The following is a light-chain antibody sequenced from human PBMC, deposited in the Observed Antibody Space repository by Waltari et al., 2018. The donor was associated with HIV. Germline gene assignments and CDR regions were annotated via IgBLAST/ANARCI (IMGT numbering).Light chain of an antibody. CDR3: QHLNSYPLT. CDR1: QGISSY. Sequence: DIQLTQSPFFLSASAADRVTITCRASQGISSYLAWYQQKPGKAPKLLIYAASTLQSGVPSRFSGSGSGTEFTLTISSLQPEDFATYFCQHLNSYPLTFGGGTKVEIK. J-gene: IGKJ4*01. CDR2: AAS. V-gene: IGKV1-9*01.